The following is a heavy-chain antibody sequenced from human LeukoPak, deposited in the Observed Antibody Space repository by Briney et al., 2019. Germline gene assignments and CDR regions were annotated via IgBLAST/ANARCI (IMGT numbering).Heavy chain of an antibody. CDR2: IIPIFGTA. CDR1: GGTFSSYA. CDR3: ARGTHLRGYSYGYVFDY. D-gene: IGHD5-18*01. Sequence: SVTVSCKASGGTFSSYAISWVRQATGQGLEGMGGIIPIFGTANYAQKFQGRVTITADESTSTAYMELSSLRSEDTAVYYCARGTHLRGYSYGYVFDYRGQGTLVTVSS. J-gene: IGHJ4*02. V-gene: IGHV1-69*01.